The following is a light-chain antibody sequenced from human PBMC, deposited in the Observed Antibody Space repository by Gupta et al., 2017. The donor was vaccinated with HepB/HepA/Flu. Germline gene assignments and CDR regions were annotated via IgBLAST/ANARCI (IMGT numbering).Light chain of an antibody. V-gene: IGKV4-1*01. CDR1: QSILYNSNNKNY. Sequence: DIVMTQSPDSLAVSLGERATINCKSGQSILYNSNNKNYLAWYQQKLGQPPKLLIYWASTRAAGVPDRFSGSGYGTDFTLTISSRQAEDVAVYYCQQYDTYLPNTFGGGTKVEIK. J-gene: IGKJ4*01. CDR2: WAS. CDR3: QQYDTYLPNT.